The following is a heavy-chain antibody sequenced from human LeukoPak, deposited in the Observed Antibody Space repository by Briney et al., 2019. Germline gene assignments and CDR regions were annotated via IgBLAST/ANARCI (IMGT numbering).Heavy chain of an antibody. V-gene: IGHV3-7*03. CDR1: GFTFSSYW. Sequence: GGALRLSCAAPGFTFSSYWRSWVRQAPGKGLGWVANIKQDGSEKYYVDSVKGRFTISRDNAKNSLYLQMNSLRAEDTALYYCARVAATVTTNFYYYIDVWGEGTTVTVSS. D-gene: IGHD4-17*01. CDR3: ARVAATVTTNFYYYIDV. CDR2: IKQDGSEK. J-gene: IGHJ6*03.